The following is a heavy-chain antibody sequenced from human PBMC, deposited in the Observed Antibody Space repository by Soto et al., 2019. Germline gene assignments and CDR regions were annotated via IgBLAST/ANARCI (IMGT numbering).Heavy chain of an antibody. CDR3: ARTPDCTNGVCSAGFDY. Sequence: GGSLRLSCAASGFTFSSYAMTWVRQAPGRGLEWVSVISGSASHIDYADSLKGRFTISRDNSKNTVYLQMNSLGAEDTAVYYCARTPDCTNGVCSAGFDYWGQGTLVTVSS. D-gene: IGHD2-8*01. CDR2: ISGSASHI. J-gene: IGHJ4*02. CDR1: GFTFSSYA. V-gene: IGHV3-23*01.